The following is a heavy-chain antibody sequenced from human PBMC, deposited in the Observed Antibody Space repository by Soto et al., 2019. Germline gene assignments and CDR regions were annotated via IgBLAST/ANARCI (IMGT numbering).Heavy chain of an antibody. V-gene: IGHV3-23*01. CDR2: ISGSGNTT. D-gene: IGHD6-13*01. Sequence: EVQLLESGGGLVQPGGSLRLSCAASGFTFSSYAMTWVRRAPGKGLEWVSAISGSGNTTYYADSVKGRFTMSRDSSKNTLYLQMNSLRAEDTAVYFCAKDLSSSWYPQYWGQGTLVTVSS. CDR1: GFTFSSYA. J-gene: IGHJ4*02. CDR3: AKDLSSSWYPQY.